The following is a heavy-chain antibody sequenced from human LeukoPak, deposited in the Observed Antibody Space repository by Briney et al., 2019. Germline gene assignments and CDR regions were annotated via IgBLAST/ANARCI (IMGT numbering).Heavy chain of an antibody. CDR2: IYHSGST. V-gene: IGHV4-30-2*01. D-gene: IGHD2/OR15-2a*01. Sequence: SQTLSLTCAVSGGSISSGGYSWGWIRQPPGKGLEWIGYIYHSGSTYYNPSLKSRVTISVDRSKNQFSLKLSSVTAADTAVYYCARGRESYLDFDYWGQGTLVTVSS. CDR1: GGSISSGGYS. J-gene: IGHJ4*02. CDR3: ARGRESYLDFDY.